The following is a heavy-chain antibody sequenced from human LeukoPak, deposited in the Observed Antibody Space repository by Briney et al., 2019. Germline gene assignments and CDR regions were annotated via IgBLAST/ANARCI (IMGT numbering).Heavy chain of an antibody. CDR3: AKAPNNFWSGATRCFDD. V-gene: IGHV3-23*01. D-gene: IGHD3-3*01. Sequence: GGSLRLSCAASGFTFSSFAMSWVRQAPGKGLEWVSTISVSGDSTNYADSVKGRFTMSRDNSKNTLYLQMNSLRAEDTAVYYCAKAPNNFWSGATRCFDDWGQGTLVTVSS. J-gene: IGHJ4*02. CDR2: ISVSGDST. CDR1: GFTFSSFA.